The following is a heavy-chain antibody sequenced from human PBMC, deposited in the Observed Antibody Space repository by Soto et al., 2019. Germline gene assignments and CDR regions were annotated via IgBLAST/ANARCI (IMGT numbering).Heavy chain of an antibody. CDR2: SRNKANSYST. D-gene: IGHD1-26*01. J-gene: IGHJ4*02. V-gene: IGHV3-72*01. CDR1: GFTFSDHY. CDR3: ARFRGSYTRGLDY. Sequence: EVQLVESGGGLVQPGGSLRLSCAASGFTFSDHYMDWVRQAPGQGLEWVGRSRNKANSYSTEYAASVKGRFTISRDESKNSLYLKMNSLKTEDTAVYYWARFRGSYTRGLDYWGQGTLVTVSS.